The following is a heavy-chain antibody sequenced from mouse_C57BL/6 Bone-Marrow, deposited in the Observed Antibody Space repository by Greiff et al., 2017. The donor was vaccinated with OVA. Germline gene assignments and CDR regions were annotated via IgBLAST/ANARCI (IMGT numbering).Heavy chain of an antibody. J-gene: IGHJ2*01. CDR2: IRLKSDNYAT. D-gene: IGHD1-1*02. Sequence: EVKLMESGGGLVQPGGSMKLSCVASGFTFSNYWMNWVRQSPEKGLEWVAQIRLKSDNYATHYAESVKGRFTISRDDSKSSVYLQMNNLRAEDTGIYYCTGCGYYFDYWGQGTTLTVSS. CDR1: GFTFSNYW. V-gene: IGHV6-3*01. CDR3: TGCGYYFDY.